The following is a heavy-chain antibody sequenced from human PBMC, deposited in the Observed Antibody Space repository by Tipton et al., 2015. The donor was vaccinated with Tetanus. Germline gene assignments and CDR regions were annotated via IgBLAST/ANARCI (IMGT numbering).Heavy chain of an antibody. Sequence: SLRLSCAASGFTFSSYWMSWVRQAPGKGLEWVANIKQDGSGKYYVDSVKGRFTISRDNAKNSLYLQMNSLRAEDTAVYYCARDYYYDSSGYLLWGQGTLVTVSS. J-gene: IGHJ4*02. CDR1: GFTFSSYW. D-gene: IGHD3-22*01. CDR2: IKQDGSGK. CDR3: ARDYYYDSSGYLL. V-gene: IGHV3-7*01.